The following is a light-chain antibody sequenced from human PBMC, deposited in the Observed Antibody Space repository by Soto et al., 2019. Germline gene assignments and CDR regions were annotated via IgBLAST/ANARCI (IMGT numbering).Light chain of an antibody. CDR1: QSVSSN. Sequence: EIVMTQSPATLSVSPGERATLSCRASQSVSSNLAWYQQKPGQAPRLLISGASTRATGIPARFSGSGSGTEFTLTISSLQSEDFAVYYCQQYNNWPPGYTFGKGTKLESK. J-gene: IGKJ2*01. CDR2: GAS. V-gene: IGKV3D-15*01. CDR3: QQYNNWPPGYT.